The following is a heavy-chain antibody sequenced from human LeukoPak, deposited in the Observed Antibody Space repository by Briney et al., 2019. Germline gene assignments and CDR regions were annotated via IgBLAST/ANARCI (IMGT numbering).Heavy chain of an antibody. J-gene: IGHJ4*02. CDR2: ISGDSRYI. CDR3: ARAPTVLVGYCSSSSCQADY. Sequence: GGPLRLSCAASGFTFSSYSMNWVRQAPGKGLEWVSAISGDSRYIYYADSVRGRFTISRDNAENSLYLQMHSLRVEDTAVYYCARAPTVLVGYCSSSSCQADYWGQGTLVTVSS. V-gene: IGHV3-21*01. CDR1: GFTFSSYS. D-gene: IGHD2-2*01.